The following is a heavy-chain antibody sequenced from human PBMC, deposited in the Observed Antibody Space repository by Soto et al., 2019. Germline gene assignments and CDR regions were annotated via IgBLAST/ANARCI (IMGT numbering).Heavy chain of an antibody. J-gene: IGHJ4*02. CDR3: TRSSSAAYDY. CDR2: INEDGSQK. Sequence: GSLRLSCAASGFTFSSHWMTWVRQAPGKGLEWVAKINEDGSQKNFVDSVKGRFTISRDNAKNSLYLQMNSLRAEDTAVYFCTRSSSAAYDYWGQGALVTVSS. V-gene: IGHV3-7*01. D-gene: IGHD2-15*01. CDR1: GFTFSSHW.